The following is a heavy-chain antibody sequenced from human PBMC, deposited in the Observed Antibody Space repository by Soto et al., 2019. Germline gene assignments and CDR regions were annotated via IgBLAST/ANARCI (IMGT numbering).Heavy chain of an antibody. CDR1: GGSISSGGYY. CDR3: AIVGSITMIVLDY. CDR2: IYYSGGT. J-gene: IGHJ4*02. D-gene: IGHD3-22*01. V-gene: IGHV4-31*03. Sequence: SETLSLTCTVSGGSISSGGYYWIWIRQHPGKGLEWIGYIYYSGGTYYNPSLKSRVTISVDTSKNQFPLKLSSVTAADTAVYYCAIVGSITMIVLDYWGQGTLVTVSS.